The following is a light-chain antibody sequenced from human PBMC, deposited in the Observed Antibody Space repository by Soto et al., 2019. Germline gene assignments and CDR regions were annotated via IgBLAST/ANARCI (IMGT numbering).Light chain of an antibody. Sequence: EIVLTQSPATLSVSPGERATLSCRASQDINTYLAWYQQKPGQAPRLLIYDASNRAKGIPARFSGSGPGTDFTLTISSLEPEDFAVYYCQQRSNWPITFGQGTRLEIK. J-gene: IGKJ5*01. CDR3: QQRSNWPIT. CDR2: DAS. V-gene: IGKV3D-11*01. CDR1: QDINTY.